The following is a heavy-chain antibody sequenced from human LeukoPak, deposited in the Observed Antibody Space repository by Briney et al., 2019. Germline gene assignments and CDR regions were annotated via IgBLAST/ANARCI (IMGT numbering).Heavy chain of an antibody. V-gene: IGHV4-39*01. CDR3: ARHVSVAVTNFFDY. Sequence: TSETLSLTCTVSGGSISSRNYYWGWIRQPPGKGLEWIGGVYYTGTTYSNPSLKSRVTISVDTSKNQISLRLSSVTAADTAVYYCARHVSVAVTNFFDYWGQGTLVTVSS. D-gene: IGHD6-19*01. CDR1: GGSISSRNYY. J-gene: IGHJ4*02. CDR2: VYYTGTT.